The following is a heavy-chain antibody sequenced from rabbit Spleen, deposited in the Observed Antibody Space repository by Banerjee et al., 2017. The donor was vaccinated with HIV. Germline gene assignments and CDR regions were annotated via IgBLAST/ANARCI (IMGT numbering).Heavy chain of an antibody. CDR1: GFTFSSSYV. V-gene: IGHV1S45*01. J-gene: IGHJ4*01. Sequence: QEQLEESGGGLVQPGGSLKLSCKASGFTFSSSYVMCWVRQAPGKGLEWIGCIYTGSSNTVHASWAKVRFTISKTSSTTVTLQMTSLTAADTATYYCARSDYSSYIGAGVYKLWGQGTLVTVS. CDR2: IYTGSSNT. CDR3: ARSDYSSYIGAGVYKL. D-gene: IGHD4-2*01.